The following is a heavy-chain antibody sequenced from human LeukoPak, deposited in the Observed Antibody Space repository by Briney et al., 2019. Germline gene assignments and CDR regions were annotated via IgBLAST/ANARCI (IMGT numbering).Heavy chain of an antibody. V-gene: IGHV3-23*01. CDR3: ANQSPG. CDR2: ISGDGDTT. J-gene: IGHJ4*02. CDR1: GFTFSTHA. Sequence: GGSLRLSCGAPGFTFSTHAMAWVRQAPGKGLDWVSAISGDGDTTYYADSVKGRFTISRDNSKNTVYLQMNSLRAEDTAVYYCANQSPGWGQGTLVTVSS.